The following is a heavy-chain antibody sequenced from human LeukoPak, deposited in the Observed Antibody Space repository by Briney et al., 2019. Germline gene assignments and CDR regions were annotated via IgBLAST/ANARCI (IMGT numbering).Heavy chain of an antibody. V-gene: IGHV3-9*03. CDR3: AKGLGVASLIVDALDM. CDR2: ITWNSGSV. Sequence: GGSLRLSCAASGFTFHDYAMHWVRQVPGKGLEWVSGITWNSGSVLYADSVRGRFTISRDNAKNSLYLQMNSLSPEDMAFYYCAKGLGVASLIVDALDMWGQGTMVTVSS. CDR1: GFTFHDYA. J-gene: IGHJ3*02. D-gene: IGHD3/OR15-3a*01.